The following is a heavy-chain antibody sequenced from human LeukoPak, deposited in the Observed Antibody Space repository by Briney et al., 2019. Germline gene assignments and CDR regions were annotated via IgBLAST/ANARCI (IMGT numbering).Heavy chain of an antibody. CDR3: ARHPRPGSSSWPA. V-gene: IGHV4-39*01. J-gene: IGHJ4*02. CDR1: GGSISSSSYY. Sequence: PSETLPLTCTVSGGSISSSSYYWGWSRQPPGKGLEWIGSVYYSGSTYYNPSLKSRVTISVDTSKNQFSLKLSSVTAADTAVHYCARHPRPGSSSWPAWGQGTLVTVSS. D-gene: IGHD6-13*01. CDR2: VYYSGST.